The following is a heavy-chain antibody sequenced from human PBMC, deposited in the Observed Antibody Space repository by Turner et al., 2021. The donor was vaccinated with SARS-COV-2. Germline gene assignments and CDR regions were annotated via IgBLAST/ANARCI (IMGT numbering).Heavy chain of an antibody. CDR1: GGTFSNYA. D-gene: IGHD3-22*01. J-gene: IGHJ5*02. V-gene: IGHV1-69*01. CDR3: ARARGVDYYDSSGQRFDP. CDR2: IIPNFGTA. Sequence: VQSGAEVKKPGSSVKVSCEASGGTFSNYAISWVRQAPGQGLEWMGGIIPNFGTANYAQKFQGRVTITADESTTTAYMELSSLRSEDTAVYYCARARGVDYYDSSGQRFDPWGQGTLVTVSS.